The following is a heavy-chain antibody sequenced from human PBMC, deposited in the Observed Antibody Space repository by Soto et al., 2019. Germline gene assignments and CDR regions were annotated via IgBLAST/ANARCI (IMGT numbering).Heavy chain of an antibody. D-gene: IGHD2-15*01. J-gene: IGHJ5*02. CDR2: ISPGSRYP. Sequence: VGSLRLSCAGSAFTFGDSYMSWIRQAPGKGLEWLSYISPGSRYPAYADSVKGRFTISRDNAKRSLYLQMMSLTAEDTAVYYCVRGGGGGLFDPWGQGTLVTVSS. V-gene: IGHV3-11*06. CDR3: VRGGGGGLFDP. CDR1: AFTFGDSY.